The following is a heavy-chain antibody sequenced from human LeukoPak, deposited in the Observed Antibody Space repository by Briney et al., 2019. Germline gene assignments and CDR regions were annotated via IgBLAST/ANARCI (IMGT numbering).Heavy chain of an antibody. V-gene: IGHV1-46*01. Sequence: ASVKVSCKASGYTFTGYYMHWVRQAPGQGLEWMGIINPSGGSTSYAQKLQGRVTMTRDTSTSTVYMELSSLRSEDTAVYYCARDRGYDFWSGSGGIDYWGQGTLVTVSS. CDR3: ARDRGYDFWSGSGGIDY. D-gene: IGHD3-3*01. J-gene: IGHJ4*02. CDR2: INPSGGST. CDR1: GYTFTGYY.